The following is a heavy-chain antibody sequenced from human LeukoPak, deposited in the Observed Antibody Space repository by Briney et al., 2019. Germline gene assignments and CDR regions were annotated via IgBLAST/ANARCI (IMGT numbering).Heavy chain of an antibody. CDR3: ARDSSYGDQPYYFYY. CDR1: GYTFTSYY. D-gene: IGHD4-17*01. V-gene: IGHV1-46*01. CDR2: INPSGGST. Sequence: ASVKVSCKASGYTFTSYYMHWVRQAPGQGLEWMGIINPSGGSTSYAQKFQRRVTMTRDTSTSTVYMELSSLRSEDTAVYYCARDSSYGDQPYYFYYWGQGTLVTVSS. J-gene: IGHJ4*02.